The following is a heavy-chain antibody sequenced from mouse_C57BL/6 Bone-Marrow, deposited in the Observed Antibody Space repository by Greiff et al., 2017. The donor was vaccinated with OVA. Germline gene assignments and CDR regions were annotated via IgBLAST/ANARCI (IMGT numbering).Heavy chain of an antibody. D-gene: IGHD1-1*01. J-gene: IGHJ4*01. CDR1: GFSLTSYG. Sequence: QVQLQQSGPGLVQPSQSLSITCTVSGFSLTSYGVHWVRQSPGKGLEWLGVTWRGGSTDYNAAFMSRLSITKDNSKSQVFFKMNSLQADDTAIYYCAKRATTVAYAMDYWGQGTSVTVSS. CDR3: AKRATTVAYAMDY. V-gene: IGHV2-5*01. CDR2: TWRGGST.